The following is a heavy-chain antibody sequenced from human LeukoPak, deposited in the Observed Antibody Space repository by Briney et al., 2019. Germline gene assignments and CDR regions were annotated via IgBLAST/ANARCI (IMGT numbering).Heavy chain of an antibody. D-gene: IGHD3-16*01. J-gene: IGHJ4*02. CDR1: GGSISSSSYY. V-gene: IGHV4-39*07. Sequence: SETLSLTCTVSGGSISSSSYYWGWVRQPPGRSLEWIGIIYYSGNTYFNPSLKSRVTISVDTSKNQFSLNLGSVTAADTAVYYCVRDRGLNYWGQGTLVTVSS. CDR3: VRDRGLNY. CDR2: IYYSGNT.